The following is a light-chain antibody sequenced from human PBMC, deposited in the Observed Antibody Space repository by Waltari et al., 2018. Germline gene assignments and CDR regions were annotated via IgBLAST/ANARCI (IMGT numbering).Light chain of an antibody. CDR2: MAS. J-gene: IGKJ2*01. CDR1: LSVGTW. Sequence: DLQMTQSPSTLSASVGDRVTISCRASLSVGTWLAWYQQKPGKAPKRLIYMASSLESGVPSRVSGSGSGREFTLTISSLQPDDFATYSCQQYSSFSTFDQGTKVNI. CDR3: QQYSSFST. V-gene: IGKV1-5*03.